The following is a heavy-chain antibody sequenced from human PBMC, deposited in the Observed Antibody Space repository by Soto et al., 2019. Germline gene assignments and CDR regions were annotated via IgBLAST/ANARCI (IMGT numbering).Heavy chain of an antibody. CDR1: GYTLTNYY. CDR2: INPSGGRT. CDR3: ARVGYFGSGGYNFGGGGFMDV. J-gene: IGHJ6*03. V-gene: IGHV1-46*03. Sequence: QVQLVQSGAEVKKPGASVTVSCKASGYTLTNYYIHWVRQAPGQGLEWMGMINPSGGRTSLTEKFRGRVNMTREPSTSTVDRELSSLRSDDRGVYYWARVGYFGSGGYNFGGGGFMDVWGTGTTVTVSS. D-gene: IGHD3-10*01.